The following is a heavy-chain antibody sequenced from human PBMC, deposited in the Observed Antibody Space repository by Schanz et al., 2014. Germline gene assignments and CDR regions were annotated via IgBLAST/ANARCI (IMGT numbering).Heavy chain of an antibody. CDR2: ISSGGTTI. Sequence: EVQLVESGGGLVQPGESLRLSCAVSGFSFSSYSMSWVRQAPGKGLEWIAYISSGGTTIYYADSVKGRFTISRDYYKNTLYLQMNSLRAEDTAVYYCARSLWRGYYTGSFDYWGQGTLVTVSS. D-gene: IGHD3-3*01. V-gene: IGHV3-48*01. J-gene: IGHJ4*02. CDR3: ARSLWRGYYTGSFDY. CDR1: GFSFSSYS.